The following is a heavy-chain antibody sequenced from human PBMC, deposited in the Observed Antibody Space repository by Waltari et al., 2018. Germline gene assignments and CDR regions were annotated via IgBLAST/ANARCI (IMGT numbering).Heavy chain of an antibody. CDR1: GFTFSFSD. CDR3: ARAGEFRSYYYAMDV. Sequence: EVQLVESGGGLVQSGGSLRFSCATSGFTFSFSDMHWVRQAPGKGLEWLSYISVGSATIYYADSVKGRFSISRDDARNSLFLEINSLRAEDSAVYYCARAGEFRSYYYAMDVWGQGTAVSVSS. V-gene: IGHV3-48*03. CDR2: ISVGSATI. J-gene: IGHJ6*02. D-gene: IGHD3-10*01.